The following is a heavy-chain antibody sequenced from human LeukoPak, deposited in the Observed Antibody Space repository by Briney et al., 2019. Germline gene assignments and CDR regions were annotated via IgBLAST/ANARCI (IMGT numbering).Heavy chain of an antibody. V-gene: IGHV1-2*02. CDR2: INPNSGGT. Sequence: GASVKVSCKASGYTFTGYYMHWVRQAPGQGVEWMGWINPNSGGTNYAQKFQGRVTMTRDTSISTAYMELSRLRSDDTAVYYCARVSIYYDSSPGLFDYWGQGTLVTVSS. CDR3: ARVSIYYDSSPGLFDY. CDR1: GYTFTGYY. D-gene: IGHD3-22*01. J-gene: IGHJ4*02.